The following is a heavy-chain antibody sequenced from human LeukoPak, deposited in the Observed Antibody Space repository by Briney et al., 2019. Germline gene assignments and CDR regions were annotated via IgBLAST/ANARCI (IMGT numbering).Heavy chain of an antibody. V-gene: IGHV3-21*01. CDR1: GFTFSSYS. J-gene: IGHJ5*02. Sequence: RGSLRLSCAASGFTFSSYSMNWVRQAPGKGLEWVSSISSSSSYIYYADSVKGRFTISRDNAKNSLYLQMNSLRAEDTAVYYCARGIVVVTAAQGGWFDPWGQGTLVTVSS. CDR2: ISSSSSYI. CDR3: ARGIVVVTAAQGGWFDP. D-gene: IGHD2-21*02.